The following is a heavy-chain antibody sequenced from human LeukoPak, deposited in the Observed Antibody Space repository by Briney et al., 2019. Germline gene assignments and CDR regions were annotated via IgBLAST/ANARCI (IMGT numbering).Heavy chain of an antibody. V-gene: IGHV1-69*13. D-gene: IGHD3-22*01. CDR2: IIPTFGTA. Sequence: GASVKVSCKASGGTFSSYAISWVRQAPGQGLEWMGGIIPTFGTANYAQKFQGRVTITADESTSTAYMELSSLRSEDTAVYYCARSPIRYYDSSGYYPDWGQGTTVTVSS. J-gene: IGHJ6*02. CDR1: GGTFSSYA. CDR3: ARSPIRYYDSSGYYPD.